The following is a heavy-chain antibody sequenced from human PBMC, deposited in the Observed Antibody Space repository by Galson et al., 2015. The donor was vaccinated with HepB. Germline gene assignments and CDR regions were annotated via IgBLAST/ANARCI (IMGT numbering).Heavy chain of an antibody. Sequence: ETLSLTCTVSGGSISSSNNYWGWIRQTPGKGLEWIGTSYYSGNTYYNPSLESRVTISVDTSKNQFSLNLLSVTATDTAVYYCARLPTGFPNWVDPWGQGTLVIVSS. D-gene: IGHD1-14*01. CDR1: GGSISSSNNY. J-gene: IGHJ5*02. CDR3: ARLPTGFPNWVDP. V-gene: IGHV4-39*01. CDR2: SYYSGNT.